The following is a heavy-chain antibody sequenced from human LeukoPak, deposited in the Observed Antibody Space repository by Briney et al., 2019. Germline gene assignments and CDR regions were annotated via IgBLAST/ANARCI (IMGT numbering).Heavy chain of an antibody. D-gene: IGHD2-2*01. V-gene: IGHV3-53*01. CDR1: GFTVSTYY. Sequence: GGSLRLSCAASGFTVSTYYMTWVRQAPGKGLECVSVIYSGGSTYYADSVKGRFTVSRDNSKNTLYLQMNSLRAEDTAMYYCARGLGYCTSTTCLLPFDYWGQGTLVTISS. CDR2: IYSGGST. J-gene: IGHJ4*02. CDR3: ARGLGYCTSTTCLLPFDY.